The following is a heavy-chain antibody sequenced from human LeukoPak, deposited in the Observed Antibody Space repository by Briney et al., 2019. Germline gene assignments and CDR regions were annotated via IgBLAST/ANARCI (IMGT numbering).Heavy chain of an antibody. J-gene: IGHJ4*02. D-gene: IGHD2-15*01. CDR2: IYSSGST. CDR3: AKEGCSDGSCYGY. V-gene: IGHV4-39*02. CDR1: GGSISSTNYY. Sequence: PSETLSLTCTVSGGSISSTNYYWDWIRQPPGEGLEWIGNIYSSGSTYYNPSLKSRVTISVDTSKNQFSLKLSSVTAADTAVYYCAKEGCSDGSCYGYWGQGTLVTVSS.